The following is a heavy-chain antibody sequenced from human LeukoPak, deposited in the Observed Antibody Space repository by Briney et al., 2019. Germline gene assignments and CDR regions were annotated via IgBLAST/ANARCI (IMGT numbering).Heavy chain of an antibody. V-gene: IGHV4-30-2*01. CDR3: ARGGYDFWSGPLQYFDL. D-gene: IGHD3-3*01. CDR2: IYHSGST. J-gene: IGHJ2*01. Sequence: PSQTLSLTCAVSGGSISSGGYSWSWIRQPPGKGLEWIGYIYHSGSTYYNPSLKSRVTISVDRSKNQFSLKLSSVTAADTAVYYCARGGYDFWSGPLQYFDLWGRGTLVTVSS. CDR1: GGSISSGGYS.